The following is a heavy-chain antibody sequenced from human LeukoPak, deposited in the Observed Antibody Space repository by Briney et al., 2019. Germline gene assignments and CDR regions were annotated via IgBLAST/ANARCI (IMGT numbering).Heavy chain of an antibody. V-gene: IGHV1-69*06. CDR2: IIPIFGTA. CDR3: ATPPYCSSTSCYDY. CDR1: GGTFSSYA. J-gene: IGHJ4*02. Sequence: SVKVSCKASGGTFSSYAISWVRQAPGQGLEWMGGIIPIFGTANYAQKFQGRVTMTEDTSTDTAYMELSSLRSEDTAVYYCATPPYCSSTSCYDYWGQGTLVTVSS. D-gene: IGHD2-2*01.